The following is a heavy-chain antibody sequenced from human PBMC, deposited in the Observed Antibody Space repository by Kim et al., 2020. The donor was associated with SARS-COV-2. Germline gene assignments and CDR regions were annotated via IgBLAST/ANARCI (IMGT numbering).Heavy chain of an antibody. Sequence: GGSLRLSCAASGFTFSNAWMSWVRQAPGKGLEWVGRIKSKTDGGTTDYAAPVKGRFTISRDDSKNTLYLQMNSLKAEDTAVYYCTTGWHRFGELRGAWGQGTLVTVSS. CDR3: TTGWHRFGELRGA. V-gene: IGHV3-15*01. J-gene: IGHJ5*02. CDR1: GFTFSNAW. D-gene: IGHD3-10*01. CDR2: IKSKTDGGTT.